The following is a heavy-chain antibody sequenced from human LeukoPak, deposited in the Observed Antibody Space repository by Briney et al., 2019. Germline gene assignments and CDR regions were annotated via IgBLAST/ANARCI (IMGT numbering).Heavy chain of an antibody. Sequence: LSGGSLRLSCAASGFTFSSYSMNWVRQAPGKGLEWVSYISSSSSAIYYADSVKGRFTISRDNAKNSLYLQMNSLRAEDTAVYYCARVGTITMIVVPHAFDIWGQGTMVTVSS. CDR2: ISSSSSAI. V-gene: IGHV3-48*01. D-gene: IGHD3-22*01. CDR3: ARVGTITMIVVPHAFDI. CDR1: GFTFSSYS. J-gene: IGHJ3*02.